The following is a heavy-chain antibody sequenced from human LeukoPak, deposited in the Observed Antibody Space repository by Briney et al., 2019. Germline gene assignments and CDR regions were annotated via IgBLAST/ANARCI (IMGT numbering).Heavy chain of an antibody. CDR3: ARATRYCSSTSCPTRGMDV. D-gene: IGHD2-2*01. J-gene: IGHJ6*02. CDR2: INHSGST. V-gene: IGHV4-34*01. CDR1: GGSFSGYY. Sequence: SETLSLTCAVYGGSFSGYYWSWLRQPPGKGLEWLGEINHSGSTNYNPSLKSRVTISVDTSKNQFSLKLSSVTAADTAVYYCARATRYCSSTSCPTRGMDVWGQGTTVTVSS.